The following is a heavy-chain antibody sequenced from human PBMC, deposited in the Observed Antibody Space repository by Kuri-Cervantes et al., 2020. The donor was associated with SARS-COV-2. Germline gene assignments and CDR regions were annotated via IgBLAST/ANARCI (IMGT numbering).Heavy chain of an antibody. V-gene: IGHV1-69*05. CDR1: GGTFSSYA. D-gene: IGHD2-21*02. CDR3: VRDGGDRGSRPSTFDY. J-gene: IGHJ4*02. Sequence: SVKVSCKASGGTFSSYAISWVRQAPGQGLEWMGGIIPIFGTANYAQKFQGRVTMTRDTSTSTVYMELSSLRSEDTAVYYCVRDGGDRGSRPSTFDYWGQGTLVTVSS. CDR2: IIPIFGTA.